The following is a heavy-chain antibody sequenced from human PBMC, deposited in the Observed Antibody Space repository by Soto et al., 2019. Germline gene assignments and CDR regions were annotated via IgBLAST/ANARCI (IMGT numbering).Heavy chain of an antibody. J-gene: IGHJ4*02. CDR1: VFTFSDHY. V-gene: IGHV3-72*01. D-gene: IGHD6-13*01. Sequence: GGSLRLSCAASVFTFSDHYMDCVRHSPGKGLEWVGRIRNKANSYTTEYAASVKDRFTISRDDSKNSLYLQMNSLKTEDTAVYYCTRAGIATNTYYFDYWGQGTLVTVSS. CDR2: IRNKANSYTT. CDR3: TRAGIATNTYYFDY.